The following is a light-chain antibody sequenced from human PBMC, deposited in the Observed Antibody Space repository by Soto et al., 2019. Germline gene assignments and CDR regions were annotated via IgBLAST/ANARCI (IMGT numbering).Light chain of an antibody. CDR2: DVS. V-gene: IGLV2-11*01. CDR1: SSDVGGYNY. CDR3: CSYAGSYTYV. Sequence: CALTQPRSVSGSPGQSVTISCTGTSSDVGGYNYVSWYQQLPGKAPKLMIYDVSKRPSGVPDRFSGSKSGNTASLTISGLQAEDEADYYCCSYAGSYTYVFGTGTKLTVL. J-gene: IGLJ1*01.